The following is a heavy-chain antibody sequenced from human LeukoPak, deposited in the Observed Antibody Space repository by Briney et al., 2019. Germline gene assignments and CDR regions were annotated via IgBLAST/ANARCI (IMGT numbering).Heavy chain of an antibody. CDR2: ISSSSSYI. Sequence: GGSLRLSCAASGFTFSSYDMSWVRQAPGKGLEWVSAISSSSSYIYYADSVKGRFTISRDNAKNSLYLQMNCLRAEDTAVYYCARDRSSGCFDYWGQGTLVTVSS. V-gene: IGHV3-21*01. CDR3: ARDRSSGCFDY. CDR1: GFTFSSYD. J-gene: IGHJ4*02. D-gene: IGHD6-19*01.